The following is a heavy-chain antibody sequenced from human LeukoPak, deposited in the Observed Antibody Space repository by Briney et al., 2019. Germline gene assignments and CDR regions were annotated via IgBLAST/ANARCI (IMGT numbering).Heavy chain of an antibody. CDR2: ISGSGDST. Sequence: GGSLRLSCAASGFTFSSYAMSWVRQAPGKVLEWVSAISGSGDSTYYADSVKGRFTISRDNSKNTLYLQMNSLRAEDTAVYYCAKGTLSSDYGDYRSPCDYWGQGTLVTVSS. D-gene: IGHD4-17*01. CDR3: AKGTLSSDYGDYRSPCDY. V-gene: IGHV3-23*01. CDR1: GFTFSSYA. J-gene: IGHJ4*02.